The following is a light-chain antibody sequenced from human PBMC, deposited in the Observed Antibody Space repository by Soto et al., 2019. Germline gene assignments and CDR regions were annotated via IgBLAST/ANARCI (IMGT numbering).Light chain of an antibody. Sequence: DIQMTQSPSTLSASVGDRLTITCRASQSISSWLAWYQQKPGKAPKLLIFDASSLESGVPARFSGSGSGTDFTLTISSLEPEDFAVYYGQQRSNWPWTFGQGTKVDI. V-gene: IGKV1-5*01. CDR3: QQRSNWPWT. CDR2: DAS. CDR1: QSISSW. J-gene: IGKJ1*01.